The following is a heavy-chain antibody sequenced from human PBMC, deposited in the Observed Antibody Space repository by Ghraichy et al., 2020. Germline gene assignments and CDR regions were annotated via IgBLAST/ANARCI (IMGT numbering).Heavy chain of an antibody. CDR3: ARDLHDFLTGTYYYGMDV. D-gene: IGHD3-9*01. CDR2: IYSGGTR. V-gene: IGHV3-66*01. J-gene: IGHJ6*02. CDR1: GFTVSYNY. Sequence: LSLTCVASGFTVSYNYMNWVRQAPGKGLEWVSSIYSGGTRYYADSVKGRFIISRDNSKDALFLQMNSLRAEDTAVYYCARDLHDFLTGTYYYGMDVWGQGSTVTVSS.